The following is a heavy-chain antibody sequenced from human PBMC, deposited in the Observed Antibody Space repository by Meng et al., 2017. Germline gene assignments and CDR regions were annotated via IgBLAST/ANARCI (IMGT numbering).Heavy chain of an antibody. CDR1: GYTFTSYG. Sequence: ASVKVSCKASGYTFTSYGISWVRQAPGQGLEWMGWISAYNGNTNYAQKLQGRVTMTTDTPTSTAYMELRSLRSDDTAVYYCARDEDISAAGKLFGDYWGQGTLVTVSS. D-gene: IGHD6-25*01. J-gene: IGHJ4*02. V-gene: IGHV1-18*01. CDR2: ISAYNGNT. CDR3: ARDEDISAAGKLFGDY.